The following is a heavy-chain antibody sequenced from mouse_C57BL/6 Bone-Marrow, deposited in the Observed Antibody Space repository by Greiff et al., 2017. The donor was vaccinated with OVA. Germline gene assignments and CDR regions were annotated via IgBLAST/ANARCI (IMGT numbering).Heavy chain of an antibody. V-gene: IGHV1-69*01. D-gene: IGHD2-3*01. CDR1: GYTFTSYW. Sequence: QVQLQQPGAELVMPGASVKLSCKASGYTFTSYWMHWVKQRPGQGLEWIGEIDPSDSYTNYNQKFKGKSTLTVDKSSSTAYMQLSSLTSEDSAVYYCARQRWLLRYFDYWGQGTTLTVSS. CDR2: IDPSDSYT. CDR3: ARQRWLLRYFDY. J-gene: IGHJ2*01.